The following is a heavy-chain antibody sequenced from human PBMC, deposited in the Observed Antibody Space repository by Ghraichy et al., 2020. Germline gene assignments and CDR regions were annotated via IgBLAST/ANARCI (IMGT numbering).Heavy chain of an antibody. CDR3: ARDLTNYYGMDV. Sequence: GGARRLSCAASGFTFSSYGMHWVRQAPGKGLEWVAVIWYDGSNKYYADSVKGRFTISRDNSKNTLYLQMNSLRAEDTAVYYCARDLTNYYGMDVWGQGTTVTVSS. CDR2: IWYDGSNK. V-gene: IGHV3-33*01. D-gene: IGHD1-1*01. J-gene: IGHJ6*02. CDR1: GFTFSSYG.